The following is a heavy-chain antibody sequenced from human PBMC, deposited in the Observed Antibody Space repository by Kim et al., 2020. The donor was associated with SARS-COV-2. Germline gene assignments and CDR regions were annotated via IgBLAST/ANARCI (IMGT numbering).Heavy chain of an antibody. V-gene: IGHV1-46*01. CDR3: ARDHYGSGIFDY. Sequence: RYEQKFQGRVTMTRDTSTSTIYMEMSSLRSEDTAVYYCARDHYGSGIFDYWGQGTLVTVSS. J-gene: IGHJ4*02. D-gene: IGHD3-10*01.